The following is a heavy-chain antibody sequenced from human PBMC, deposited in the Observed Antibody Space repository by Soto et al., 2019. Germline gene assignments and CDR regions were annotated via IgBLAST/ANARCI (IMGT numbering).Heavy chain of an antibody. Sequence: QVQLVQSGVEVKKPGASVKVSCQASGYTFTNYGITWLRQAPGQGLEWMGWVSAYNRNTNYAQRFQDRVTMTTDTSTRTAYMELRNLKSDATAFYFWARERQYEPLLYWGQGTLVTVSS. CDR3: ARERQYEPLLY. V-gene: IGHV1-18*01. J-gene: IGHJ4*02. D-gene: IGHD2-2*01. CDR1: GYTFTNYG. CDR2: VSAYNRNT.